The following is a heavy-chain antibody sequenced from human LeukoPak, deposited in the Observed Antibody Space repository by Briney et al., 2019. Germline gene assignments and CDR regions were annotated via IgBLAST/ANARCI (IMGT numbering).Heavy chain of an antibody. J-gene: IGHJ3*02. CDR2: IDWDDDK. Sequence: SGPTLVNPTQILTLTCTFSGFSLSTSAMCVNWIRQPPGKALEWLARIDWDDDKYYSTSLKTRLTISKDTSKNQAVLTMTNMDPVDTATYYCARIMVRGVTHAFDIWGQGTMVTVSS. CDR3: ARIMVRGVTHAFDI. CDR1: GFSLSTSAMC. V-gene: IGHV2-70*11. D-gene: IGHD3-10*01.